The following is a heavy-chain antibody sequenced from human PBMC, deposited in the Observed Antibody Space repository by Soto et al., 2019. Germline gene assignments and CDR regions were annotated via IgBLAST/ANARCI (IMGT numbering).Heavy chain of an antibody. D-gene: IGHD6-19*01. Sequence: VQLVESGGGVVQPGRSLRLSCAASGFTFSSYGMHWVRQAPGKGLEWGAVIWYDGSNKYYADSVKGRFTISRDNSKNTLYLQMNSLRAEDTAVYYCARDVGPGIAVAEPDYWGQGTLVTVSS. CDR2: IWYDGSNK. CDR1: GFTFSSYG. CDR3: ARDVGPGIAVAEPDY. J-gene: IGHJ4*02. V-gene: IGHV3-33*01.